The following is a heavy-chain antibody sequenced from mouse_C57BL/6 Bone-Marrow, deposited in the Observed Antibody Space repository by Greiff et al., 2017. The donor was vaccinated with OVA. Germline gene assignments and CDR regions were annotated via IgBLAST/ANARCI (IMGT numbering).Heavy chain of an antibody. Sequence: QVQLQQSGAELVRPGTSVTLSCKASGYTFTSYWMHWVKQRPGQGLEWIGVIDPSDSYTNYNQKLTGKATLTLDTSSITAYMQLSTLTSEDSAVDYCARMGNYGSAEDDWGKGTTLTVSS. J-gene: IGHJ2*01. CDR3: ARMGNYGSAEDD. D-gene: IGHD1-1*01. V-gene: IGHV1-59*01. CDR1: GYTFTSYW. CDR2: IDPSDSYT.